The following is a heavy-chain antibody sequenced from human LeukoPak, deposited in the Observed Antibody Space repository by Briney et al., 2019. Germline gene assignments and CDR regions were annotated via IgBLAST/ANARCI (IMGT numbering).Heavy chain of an antibody. CDR3: ARVDLYYYYMDV. D-gene: IGHD3-9*01. V-gene: IGHV4-59*01. CDR2: IYYSGST. Sequence: SETLSLTCTVSGGSISSYYWSWIRQPPGKGLEWIGYIYYSGSTNCNPSLKSRVTISVDTSKNQFSLKLSSVTAADTAVYYCARVDLYYYYMDVWGKGTTVTVSS. J-gene: IGHJ6*03. CDR1: GGSISSYY.